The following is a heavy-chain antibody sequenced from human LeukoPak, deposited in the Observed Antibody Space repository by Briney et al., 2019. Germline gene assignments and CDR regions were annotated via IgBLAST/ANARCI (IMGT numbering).Heavy chain of an antibody. CDR1: GVSISDYS. D-gene: IGHD6-19*01. CDR2: IYYSGSA. V-gene: IGHV4-59*12. J-gene: IGHJ4*02. Sequence: SETLSLTCTVSGVSISDYSWSWIRQPPGKGLEWIGNIYYSGSANHNPSLKSRVTISIDTSKNQFSLKLSSVTAADTAFYYCARVAIPVAGRFDCWGQGTLVTVSS. CDR3: ARVAIPVAGRFDC.